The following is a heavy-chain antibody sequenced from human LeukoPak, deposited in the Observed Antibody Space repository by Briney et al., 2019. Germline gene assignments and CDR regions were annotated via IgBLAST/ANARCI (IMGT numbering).Heavy chain of an antibody. CDR2: IYPNSGGT. V-gene: IGHV1-2*02. D-gene: IGHD6-19*01. CDR1: GYTFTSYA. J-gene: IGHJ6*03. Sequence: ASVKVSCKASGYTFTSYAMNWVRQAPGQGLEWMGWIYPNSGGTNYAQKFQGRVTMTRDTSISTAYMELSRLRSDDTAVYYCARSEQFPYYMDVWGKGTTVTVSS. CDR3: ARSEQFPYYMDV.